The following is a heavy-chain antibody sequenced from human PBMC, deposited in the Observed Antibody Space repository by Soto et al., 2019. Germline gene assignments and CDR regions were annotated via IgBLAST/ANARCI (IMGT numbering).Heavy chain of an antibody. D-gene: IGHD3-9*01. CDR2: FDPEDGET. CDR3: ATSPILTGYLGRAYDY. V-gene: IGHV1-24*01. CDR1: GYTLTELS. Sequence: ASVKVSCKVSGYTLTELSMHWVRQAPGKGLEWMGGFDPEDGETIYAQKFQGRVTMTEDTSTDTAYMELSSLRSEDTAVYYCATSPILTGYLGRAYDYWGQGTLVTVSS. J-gene: IGHJ4*02.